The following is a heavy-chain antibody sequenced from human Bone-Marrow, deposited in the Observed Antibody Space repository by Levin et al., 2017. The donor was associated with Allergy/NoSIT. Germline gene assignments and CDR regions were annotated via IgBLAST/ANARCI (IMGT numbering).Heavy chain of an antibody. D-gene: IGHD3-16*02. CDR2: ISPISETP. Sequence: KISCKAPEDTFTSYAVSWVRQAPGQGLEWMGAISPISETPTYAQALQGRVTITADKSTSISYMELNSLTYDDTAVYFCARVYRFFDLWGQGTLVTVSS. V-gene: IGHV1-69*06. CDR3: ARVYRFFDL. CDR1: EDTFTSYA. J-gene: IGHJ5*02.